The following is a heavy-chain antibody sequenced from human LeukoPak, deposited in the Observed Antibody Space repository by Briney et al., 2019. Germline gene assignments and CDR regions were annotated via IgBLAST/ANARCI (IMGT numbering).Heavy chain of an antibody. D-gene: IGHD2-15*01. CDR2: INPNSGGT. CDR3: ARDRCSGGSCFVGEFDY. Sequence: GASVKVSCKASGYTFTGYYMHWVRQAPGQGLEWMGWINPNSGGTNYAQKFQGRVTMTRDTSISTAYMELSRLRSGDTAVYYCARDRCSGGSCFVGEFDYWGQGTLVTVSS. CDR1: GYTFTGYY. J-gene: IGHJ4*02. V-gene: IGHV1-2*02.